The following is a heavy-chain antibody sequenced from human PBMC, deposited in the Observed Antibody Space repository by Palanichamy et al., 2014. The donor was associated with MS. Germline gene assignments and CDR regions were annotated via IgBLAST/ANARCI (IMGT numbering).Heavy chain of an antibody. V-gene: IGHV3-23*01. CDR2: ITGSGGMV. Sequence: EVQLLESGGGLVQPGGSLRLSRAASGFSFSDHAMTWVRQAPGKGLEWVSSITGSGGMVNYADSVKGRLTISRDNSKKSLFLQMSSLRADDTAVYFCAKSAQGALWSPFDSWGQGTLVIVSS. J-gene: IGHJ4*02. D-gene: IGHD2-21*01. CDR1: GFSFSDHA. CDR3: AKSAQGALWSPFDS.